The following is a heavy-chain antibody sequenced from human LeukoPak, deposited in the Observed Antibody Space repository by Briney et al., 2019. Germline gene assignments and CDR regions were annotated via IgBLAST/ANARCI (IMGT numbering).Heavy chain of an antibody. CDR2: IYSTGST. D-gene: IGHD3-3*01. V-gene: IGHV4-59*01. J-gene: IGHJ5*02. CDR3: ARTRTYYDFWSGYYTGTPSSWFDP. CDR1: SDSISGYY. Sequence: PSETLSLTCTVSSDSISGYYWSWIRQPPGKGLEWIGSIYSTGSTDYNPSLKSRVTISVDTSKNQFSLKLSSVTAADTAVYYCARTRTYYDFWSGYYTGTPSSWFDPWGQGTLVTVSS.